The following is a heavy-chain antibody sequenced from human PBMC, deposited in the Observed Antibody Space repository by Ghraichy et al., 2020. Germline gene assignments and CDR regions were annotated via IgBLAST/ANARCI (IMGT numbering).Heavy chain of an antibody. Sequence: GGSLRLSCAASGFTFSDYYMSWIRQAPGKGLEWVSYISSSGSTIYYADSVKGRFTISRDNAKNSLYLQMNSLGAEDTAVYYCARDPFETGTTSYYYGMDVWGQGTTVTVSS. D-gene: IGHD1-7*01. CDR3: ARDPFETGTTSYYYGMDV. V-gene: IGHV3-11*01. CDR1: GFTFSDYY. CDR2: ISSSGSTI. J-gene: IGHJ6*02.